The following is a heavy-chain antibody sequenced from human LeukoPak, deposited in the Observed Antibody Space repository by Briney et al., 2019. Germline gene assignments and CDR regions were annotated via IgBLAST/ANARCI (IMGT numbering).Heavy chain of an antibody. V-gene: IGHV4-39*07. D-gene: IGHD6-19*01. CDR2: IYYSGST. Sequence: NPSETLSLTCTVSGGSISSSRYYWGWIRQPPGKGLEWIGSIYYSGSTYYNPSLKSRVTISVDTSKNQFSLKLSSVTAADTAVYYCARYSSGSSFDYWGQGTLVTVSS. CDR3: ARYSSGSSFDY. CDR1: GGSISSSRYY. J-gene: IGHJ4*02.